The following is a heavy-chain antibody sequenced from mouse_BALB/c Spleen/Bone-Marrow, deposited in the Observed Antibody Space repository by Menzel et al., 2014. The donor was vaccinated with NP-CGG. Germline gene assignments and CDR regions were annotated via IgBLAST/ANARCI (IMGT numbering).Heavy chain of an antibody. J-gene: IGHJ2*01. Sequence: EVQLQESGGGLVKPGGSLKLSCAASGFTFSTYAMSWVRQTPEKRLEWVATISSGGSYIYYPDSVKGRFTISRDNAKNTLYLQLSSLGSEDTAMYYCARPPYYDSDRWNWGQGTTLTVSS. CDR1: GFTFSTYA. CDR2: ISSGGSYI. CDR3: ARPPYYDSDRWN. V-gene: IGHV5-9-3*01. D-gene: IGHD2-4*01.